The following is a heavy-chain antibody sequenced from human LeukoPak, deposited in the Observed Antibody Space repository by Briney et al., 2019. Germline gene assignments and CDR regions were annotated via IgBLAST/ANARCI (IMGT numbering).Heavy chain of an antibody. Sequence: PSETLSLTCTVSRGSMSDYYWSWIRQSAGRGLEWIGRIHFSGSTNYKPSLKSRVTMSLDTSKKQVSLRLTSVIAADTAIYYCAREPTESTTAYWGQGALVTVSS. CDR1: RGSMSDYY. CDR2: IHFSGST. D-gene: IGHD4-11*01. V-gene: IGHV4-4*07. CDR3: AREPTESTTAY. J-gene: IGHJ4*02.